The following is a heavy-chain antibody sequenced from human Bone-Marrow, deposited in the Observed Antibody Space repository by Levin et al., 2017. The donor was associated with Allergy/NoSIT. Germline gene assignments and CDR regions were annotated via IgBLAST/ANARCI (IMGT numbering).Heavy chain of an antibody. CDR2: ISSSSAYI. CDR3: ARTIGFCSSTSCRGDY. Sequence: GGSLRLSCAASGFSFSAYNMNWVRQAPGKGLEWVSSISSSSAYIYYVDSVKGRFTISRDNAKNSLYLQMNSLRAEDTAVYYCARTIGFCSSTSCRGDYWGQGTLVTVSS. D-gene: IGHD2-2*01. CDR1: GFSFSAYN. J-gene: IGHJ4*02. V-gene: IGHV3-21*01.